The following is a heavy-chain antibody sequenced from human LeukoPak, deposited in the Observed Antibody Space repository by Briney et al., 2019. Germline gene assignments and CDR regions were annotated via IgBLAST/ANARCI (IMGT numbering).Heavy chain of an antibody. V-gene: IGHV4-38-2*01. Sequence: PSETLSLTCAVSGYSISSGYYWGWIRQPPGKGLEWIGSIYHSGSTYYNPSHKSRHTISVDTSKNQFSLKLSSVTAADTAVYYCARFYYDSSGYYPDYWGQGTLVTVSS. CDR2: IYHSGST. D-gene: IGHD3-22*01. CDR1: GYSISSGYY. J-gene: IGHJ4*02. CDR3: ARFYYDSSGYYPDY.